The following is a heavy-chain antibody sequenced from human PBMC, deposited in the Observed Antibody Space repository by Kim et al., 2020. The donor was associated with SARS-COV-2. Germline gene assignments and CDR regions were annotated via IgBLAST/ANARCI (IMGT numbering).Heavy chain of an antibody. J-gene: IGHJ6*02. V-gene: IGHV3-33*06. D-gene: IGHD3-10*01. CDR2: IWYDGSNK. CDR1: GFTFSSYG. Sequence: GGSLRLSCAASGFTFSSYGMHWVRQAPGKGLEWVAVIWYDGSNKYYADSVKGRFTISRDNSKNTLYLQMNSLRAEDTAVYYCAKDKGLDRYYYGSGSYRPYYGMDVWGQGTTVTVSS. CDR3: AKDKGLDRYYYGSGSYRPYYGMDV.